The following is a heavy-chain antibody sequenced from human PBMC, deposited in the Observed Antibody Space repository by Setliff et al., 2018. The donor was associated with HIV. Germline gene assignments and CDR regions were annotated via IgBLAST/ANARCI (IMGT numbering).Heavy chain of an antibody. Sequence: ASVKVSCKASGYTFSTYGMHWVRQAPGQRLEWMGWINAANGRTKYSQKFQGRLTITGDISASTVDMELSRLKPEDTALYFCARDYSGTYYGDIDWWGQGTLVTVSS. CDR1: GYTFSTYG. D-gene: IGHD1-26*01. V-gene: IGHV1-3*01. J-gene: IGHJ4*02. CDR3: ARDYSGTYYGDIDW. CDR2: INAANGRT.